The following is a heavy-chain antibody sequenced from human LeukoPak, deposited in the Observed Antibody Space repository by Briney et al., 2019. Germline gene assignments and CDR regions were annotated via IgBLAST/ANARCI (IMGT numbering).Heavy chain of an antibody. CDR3: ARDVYDSSGFSGAFDI. D-gene: IGHD3-22*01. Sequence: PGGSLRLSCAASGFTFDDYGMNWVRQAPGKGLEWVSGINWNGGNTGYADSVKGRFTISRDNAKNSLYLQMNSLRAEDTAVYYCARDVYDSSGFSGAFDIWGQGTMVTVSS. CDR2: INWNGGNT. J-gene: IGHJ3*02. V-gene: IGHV3-20*04. CDR1: GFTFDDYG.